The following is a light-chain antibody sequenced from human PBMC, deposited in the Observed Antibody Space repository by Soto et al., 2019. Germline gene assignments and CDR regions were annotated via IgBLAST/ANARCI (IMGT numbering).Light chain of an antibody. CDR2: DVS. CDR3: SSYTTSNTRQIV. J-gene: IGLJ1*01. Sequence: QSALTQPASVSGSPGQSITISCTGTSSDVGGYNYVSWYQHHPGKAPKLMIFDVSNRPSGVSNRFSACKSGNSASLTISGLQPEDEADYYCSSYTTSNTRQIVFGTGTKVTV. CDR1: SSDVGGYNY. V-gene: IGLV2-14*03.